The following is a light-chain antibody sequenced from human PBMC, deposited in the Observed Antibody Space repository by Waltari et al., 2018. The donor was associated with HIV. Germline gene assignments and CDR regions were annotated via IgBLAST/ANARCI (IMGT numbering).Light chain of an antibody. CDR2: LNSDGSH. Sequence: QLVLTQSPSASASLGASVKFTCTLSSGHSNYDIAWHQQQPEKGPRYLMKLNSDGSHSKGDGIPDRFSGSSSWAERYLTISSLQSADEADYYCQTWDTGIRVFGGGTKLTVL. CDR1: SGHSNYD. J-gene: IGLJ3*02. CDR3: QTWDTGIRV. V-gene: IGLV4-69*01.